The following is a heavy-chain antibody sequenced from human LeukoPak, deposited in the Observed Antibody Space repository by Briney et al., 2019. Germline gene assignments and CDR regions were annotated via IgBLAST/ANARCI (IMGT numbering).Heavy chain of an antibody. CDR3: ARVPSGYDYSLDY. J-gene: IGHJ4*02. V-gene: IGHV4-4*02. CDR2: IYHSGST. D-gene: IGHD5-12*01. CDR1: GSSISSSNW. Sequence: SETLSLTCAVSGSSISSSNWWSWVRQPPGKGLEWIGEIYHSGSTNYNPSLKSRVTISVDKSKNQFSLKLSSVTAADTAVYYCARVPSGYDYSLDYWGQGTLVTVSS.